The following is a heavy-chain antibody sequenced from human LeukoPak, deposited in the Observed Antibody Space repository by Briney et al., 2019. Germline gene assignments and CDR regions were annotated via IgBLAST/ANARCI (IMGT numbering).Heavy chain of an antibody. CDR2: ISYDGSNK. Sequence: PGGSLRLSCAASGFTFSSYAMHWVRQAPGKGLEWVAVISYDGSNKYYADSVKGRFTISRDNSKNTLYLQMNSLRAEDTAVYYCARALIVVVPAAMNWFDPWGQGTLVTVSS. CDR1: GFTFSSYA. J-gene: IGHJ5*02. CDR3: ARALIVVVPAAMNWFDP. V-gene: IGHV3-30-3*01. D-gene: IGHD2-2*01.